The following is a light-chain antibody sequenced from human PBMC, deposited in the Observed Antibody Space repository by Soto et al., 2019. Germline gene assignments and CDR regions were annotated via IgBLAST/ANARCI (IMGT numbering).Light chain of an antibody. J-gene: IGKJ1*01. V-gene: IGKV1-5*03. Sequence: DIQMTQSPSTLSAFVGDRVTITCRASQRIRTSLAWYQQKPGKAPKLLIYLASTLESGVPARFIGSGSATDFALSISSLQPDDFATYYCQQYGSYSRTFGQGTKVEIK. CDR1: QRIRTS. CDR2: LAS. CDR3: QQYGSYSRT.